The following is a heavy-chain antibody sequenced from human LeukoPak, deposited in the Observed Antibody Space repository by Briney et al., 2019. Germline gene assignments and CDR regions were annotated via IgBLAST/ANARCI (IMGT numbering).Heavy chain of an antibody. J-gene: IGHJ4*02. CDR2: TSNNGGTT. CDR1: GFTFRNYF. Sequence: GGSLRLSCAASGFTFRNYFMHWVRQAPGKGLEYVSGTSNNGGTTYYANSVKGRFTISRDNSKNTLYLQMNSLRAEDTAVYYCARGIAAPFDYWGQGTLVTVSS. V-gene: IGHV3-64*01. CDR3: ARGIAAPFDY. D-gene: IGHD6-13*01.